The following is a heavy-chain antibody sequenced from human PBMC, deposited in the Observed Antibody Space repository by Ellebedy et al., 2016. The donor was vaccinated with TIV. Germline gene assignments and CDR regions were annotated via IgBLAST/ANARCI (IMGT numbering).Heavy chain of an antibody. CDR3: ARDSLYYDILTGPITYGMDV. J-gene: IGHJ6*02. V-gene: IGHV1-18*01. Sequence: ASVKVSCXASGYTFTSYGISWVRQAPGQGLEWMGWISAYNGNTNYAQKLQGRVTMTTDTSTSTAYMELRSLRSDDTAVYYCARDSLYYDILTGPITYGMDVWGQGTTVTVSS. D-gene: IGHD3-9*01. CDR2: ISAYNGNT. CDR1: GYTFTSYG.